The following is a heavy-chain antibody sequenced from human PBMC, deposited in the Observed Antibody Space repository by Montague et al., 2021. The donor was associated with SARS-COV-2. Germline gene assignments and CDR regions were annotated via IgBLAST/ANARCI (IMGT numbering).Heavy chain of an antibody. D-gene: IGHD3-10*01. CDR1: GFTFSSYA. CDR2: ISYDGSNK. V-gene: IGHV3-30-3*01. Sequence: SLRLSCAASGFTFSSYAMHWVRQAPGKGLEWVAVISYDGSNKYYADSVKGRFTISRDNSKNTLYLQMNSLRAEDTAVYYCARALLWFGGYGVDVWGQGTTVTVS. CDR3: ARALLWFGGYGVDV. J-gene: IGHJ6*02.